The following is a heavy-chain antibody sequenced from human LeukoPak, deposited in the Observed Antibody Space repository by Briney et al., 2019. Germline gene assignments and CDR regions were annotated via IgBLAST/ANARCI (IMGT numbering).Heavy chain of an antibody. CDR3: AREVYVDTAMVPLRIYYYYYGMDV. CDR2: ISTGSSTI. CDR1: GITFSSYS. V-gene: IGHV3-48*02. D-gene: IGHD5-18*01. J-gene: IGHJ6*02. Sequence: GGSLRLSCGASGITFSSYSMNWVRQAPGKGLEWVSYISTGSSTIYYADSVKGRFTISRDNARNSLYLQMNSLRDEDTAVYYCAREVYVDTAMVPLRIYYYYYGMDVWGQGTTVTVSS.